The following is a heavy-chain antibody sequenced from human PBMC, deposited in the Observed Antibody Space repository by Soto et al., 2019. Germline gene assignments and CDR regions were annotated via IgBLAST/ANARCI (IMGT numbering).Heavy chain of an antibody. CDR1: GYTFTGYY. D-gene: IGHD6-13*01. Sequence: GASVKVSCKASGYTFTGYYMHWVRQAPGQGLEWMGWINPNSGGTNYAQKFQGRVTMTRDTSISTAYMELSRLRSDDTAVYFCARRQPRIAAAGTHNWFDPWGRGTLVTVSS. CDR3: ARRQPRIAAAGTHNWFDP. CDR2: INPNSGGT. V-gene: IGHV1-2*02. J-gene: IGHJ5*02.